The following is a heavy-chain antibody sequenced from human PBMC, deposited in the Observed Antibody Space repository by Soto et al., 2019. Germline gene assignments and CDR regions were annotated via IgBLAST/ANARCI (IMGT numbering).Heavy chain of an antibody. CDR3: AMVRGGTFDY. Sequence: PSETLSLTCTVSGGSISSYYWSWIRQPPGKGLEWIGYIYYSGSTNYNPSLKSRVTISVDTSKNQFSLKLSSVTAADTAVYYCAMVRGGTFDYWGQGTLVTVSS. V-gene: IGHV4-59*01. CDR2: IYYSGST. D-gene: IGHD3-10*01. CDR1: GGSISSYY. J-gene: IGHJ4*02.